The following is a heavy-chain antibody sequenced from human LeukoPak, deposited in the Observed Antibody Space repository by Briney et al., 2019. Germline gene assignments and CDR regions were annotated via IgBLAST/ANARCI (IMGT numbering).Heavy chain of an antibody. J-gene: IGHJ4*02. CDR3: AKGTQVLLWFGELLGFDY. V-gene: IGHV3-23*01. D-gene: IGHD3-10*01. CDR2: ISGSGGST. CDR1: GFTFSSYA. Sequence: SGGSLRLSCAASGFTFSSYAMSWVRQAPGKGLEWVSAISGSGGSTYYADSVKGRFTISRDNSKNTLYLQMNSLRAEDTAVYYCAKGTQVLLWFGELLGFDYWGQGTLVTVSS.